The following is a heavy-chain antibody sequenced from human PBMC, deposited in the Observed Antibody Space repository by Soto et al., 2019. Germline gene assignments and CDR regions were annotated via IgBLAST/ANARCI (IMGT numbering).Heavy chain of an antibody. Sequence: QVQLVQSGAEVKKPGSSVKVSCKASGGTFSSYAISWVRQDPGQGLEWMGGIIPIFGTANYAQKFQGRVTIPAEESTSTAYMELSSLRSEDTAVYYCARGRRMATTSDAFDIWGQGTMVTVSS. D-gene: IGHD1-1*01. CDR1: GGTFSSYA. V-gene: IGHV1-69*01. J-gene: IGHJ3*02. CDR3: ARGRRMATTSDAFDI. CDR2: IIPIFGTA.